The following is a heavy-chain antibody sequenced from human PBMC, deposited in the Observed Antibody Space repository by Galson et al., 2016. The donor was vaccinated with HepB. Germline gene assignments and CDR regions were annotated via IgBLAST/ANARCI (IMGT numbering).Heavy chain of an antibody. V-gene: IGHV2-70*17. Sequence: PALVKPTQTLTLTCTISGFSLSASRMSVTWIRQPPGKALEWLARIDWDDDKFYSASLTTRLTISKDTSKNQVVLTMTNMDPVDTATYYCHYYDTSGYQGVVDYWGQGTLVTVSS. CDR3: HYYDTSGYQGVVDY. CDR1: GFSLSASRMS. D-gene: IGHD3-22*01. CDR2: IDWDDDK. J-gene: IGHJ4*02.